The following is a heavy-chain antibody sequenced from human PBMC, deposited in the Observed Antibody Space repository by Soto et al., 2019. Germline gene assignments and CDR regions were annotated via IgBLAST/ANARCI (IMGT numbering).Heavy chain of an antibody. J-gene: IGHJ6*03. CDR3: SRGPPLLRYFDWLLGYYYYYMAV. CDR1: GGSFSGYY. V-gene: IGHV4-34*01. Sequence: QVQLQQWGAGLLKPSETLSLTCAVYGGSFSGYYWSWIRQPPGKGLEWIGEINHSGSTHYNPSLKSRVTISVDTYKNQFSLKLSSVTAADTAVYYCSRGPPLLRYFDWLLGYYYYYMAVWGKGTTVTVSS. D-gene: IGHD3-9*01. CDR2: INHSGST.